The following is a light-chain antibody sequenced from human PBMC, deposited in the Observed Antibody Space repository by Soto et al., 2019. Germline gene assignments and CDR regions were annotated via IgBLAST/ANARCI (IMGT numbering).Light chain of an antibody. CDR1: TSDVGAYNY. CDR3: SSKTSSSSPFV. J-gene: IGLJ1*01. Sequence: QSVLTQPASVSGSPGQSITISCTGSTSDVGAYNYVSWYKHHPGQAPQLVIYEVSNRPSGVSNRFSGSKSGNTASLTISGLQADDEGDYYCSSKTSSSSPFVFGTGTKVTV. V-gene: IGLV2-14*01. CDR2: EVS.